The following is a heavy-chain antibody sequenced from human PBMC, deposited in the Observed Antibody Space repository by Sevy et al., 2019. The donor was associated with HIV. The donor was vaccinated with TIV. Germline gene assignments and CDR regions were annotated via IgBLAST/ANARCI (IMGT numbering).Heavy chain of an antibody. V-gene: IGHV3-21*01. J-gene: IGHJ6*02. CDR2: ISSSSSYI. Sequence: GGSLRLSCAASGFTFSSYSMNWVRQAPGKGLEWVSSISSSSSYIYYADSVKGRFTISRDNAKNSLYLQMNSLRAEATAVYYCARDLGVRFLEWLPPGYYYGMDVWGQGTTVTVSS. CDR1: GFTFSSYS. D-gene: IGHD3-3*01. CDR3: ARDLGVRFLEWLPPGYYYGMDV.